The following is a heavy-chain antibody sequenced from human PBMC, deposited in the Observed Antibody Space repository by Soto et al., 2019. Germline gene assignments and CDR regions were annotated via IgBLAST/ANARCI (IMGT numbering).Heavy chain of an antibody. D-gene: IGHD2-15*01. CDR1: GYTFTSYD. CDR2: MNPNSGNT. J-gene: IGHJ3*02. V-gene: IGHV1-8*01. CDR3: ARGLYCSGGSCYSVAFDI. Sequence: ASVKVSCKASGYTFTSYDINWVRQATGQGLEWMGWMNPNSGNTGYARKFQGRVTMTRNTSISTAYMELSSLRSEDTAVYYCARGLYCSGGSCYSVAFDIWGQGTMVTVSS.